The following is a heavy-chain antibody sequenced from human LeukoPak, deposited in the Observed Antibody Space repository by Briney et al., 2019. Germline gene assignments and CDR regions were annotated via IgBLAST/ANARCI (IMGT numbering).Heavy chain of an antibody. CDR2: INPNSGGT. CDR3: ARGGSNYPLDYYYMDV. Sequence: ASVKVSCKASGYTFTGYDMHWVRQAPGQGLEWMGRINPNSGGTNYAQKFQGRVTMTRDTSISTAYMELSRLRSDDTAVYYCARGGSNYPLDYYYMDVWGKGTTVTVSS. D-gene: IGHD4-11*01. J-gene: IGHJ6*03. V-gene: IGHV1-2*06. CDR1: GYTFTGYD.